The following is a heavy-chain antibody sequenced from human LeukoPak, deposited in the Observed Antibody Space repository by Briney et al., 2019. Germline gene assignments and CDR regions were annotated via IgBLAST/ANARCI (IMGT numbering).Heavy chain of an antibody. CDR2: ISGSGGST. V-gene: IGHV3-23*01. CDR1: GFTFSSYA. Sequence: GGSLSLSCAASGFTFSSYAMSWVRQAPGKGLEWVSAISGSGGSTYYADSVKGRFTISRDNSKNTLYLQMNSLRAEDTAVYYCAKGLPAQWLVLGWFDPWGQGTLVTVSS. D-gene: IGHD6-19*01. CDR3: AKGLPAQWLVLGWFDP. J-gene: IGHJ5*02.